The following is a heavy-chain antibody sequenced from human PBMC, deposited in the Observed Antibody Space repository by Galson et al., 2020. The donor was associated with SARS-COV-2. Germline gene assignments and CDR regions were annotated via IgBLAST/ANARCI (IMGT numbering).Heavy chain of an antibody. CDR1: GYTFSGHY. Sequence: ASVKVSCKASGYTFSGHYMHWVRLAPGQGLEWLGRINPNSGETDVAQKFQGRVTMTTDTSLTTAYMELSRLTSDDTAVYYCTRGSNSSPFYHFDPWGQGTLVTVSS. D-gene: IGHD3-10*01. CDR2: INPNSGET. CDR3: TRGSNSSPFYHFDP. V-gene: IGHV1-2*06. J-gene: IGHJ5*02.